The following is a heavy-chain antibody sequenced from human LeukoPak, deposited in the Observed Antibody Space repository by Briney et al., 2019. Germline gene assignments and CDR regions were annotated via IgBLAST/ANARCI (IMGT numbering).Heavy chain of an antibody. Sequence: PGRSLRLSCAASGFTFSSYGMHWVRQAPGKGLEWVAAISYDRSNKYYADSVKGRFTISRDNSKNTLYLQMNSLRAEDTAVYYCARDQADAFDIWGQGTMVTVSS. CDR2: ISYDRSNK. V-gene: IGHV3-30*03. J-gene: IGHJ3*02. CDR1: GFTFSSYG. CDR3: ARDQADAFDI.